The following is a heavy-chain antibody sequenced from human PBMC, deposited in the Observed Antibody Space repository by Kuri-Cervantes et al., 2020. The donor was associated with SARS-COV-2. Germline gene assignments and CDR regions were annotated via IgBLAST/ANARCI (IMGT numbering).Heavy chain of an antibody. D-gene: IGHD6-6*01. Sequence: GGSLRLSCAASGFTFSSYAMSWVRQAPGKGLEWVSAIRGSGGSTYYADSVKGRFTISRDNSKNTLYLQMNSLRAEDTAVYYCAKRTSTGEYSIPSGPLDYWGQGTLVTVSS. CDR3: AKRTSTGEYSIPSGPLDY. V-gene: IGHV3-23*01. CDR2: IRGSGGST. J-gene: IGHJ4*02. CDR1: GFTFSSYA.